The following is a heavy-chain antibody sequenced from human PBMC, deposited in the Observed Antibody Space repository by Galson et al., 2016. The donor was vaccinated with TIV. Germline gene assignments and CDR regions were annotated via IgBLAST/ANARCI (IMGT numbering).Heavy chain of an antibody. D-gene: IGHD5-18*01. V-gene: IGHV3-23*01. CDR1: GFRFNSYA. Sequence: SLRLSCAASGFRFNSYAMNWVRQAPGKGLEWVSSIGGTGGSTYYADSVKGRFTISRDSYKDTVYLQTNSLRAEDTATYFCAKDRQWIPSSLDYWGQGILVTVSS. CDR3: AKDRQWIPSSLDY. CDR2: IGGTGGST. J-gene: IGHJ4*02.